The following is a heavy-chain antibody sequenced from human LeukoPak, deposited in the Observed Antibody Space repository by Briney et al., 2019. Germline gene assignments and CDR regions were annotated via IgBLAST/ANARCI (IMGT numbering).Heavy chain of an antibody. V-gene: IGHV3-30-3*01. CDR1: GFTFSSYA. J-gene: IGHJ5*02. CDR3: ASHLISSIAARS. Sequence: PGGSLRLSCAASGFTFSSYAMHWVRQAPGKGLEWVAVISYDGSNKYYADSVKGRFTISRDNSKNTLYLQMNSLRAEDTAVYYCASHLISSIAARSWGQGTLVTVSS. CDR2: ISYDGSNK. D-gene: IGHD6-6*01.